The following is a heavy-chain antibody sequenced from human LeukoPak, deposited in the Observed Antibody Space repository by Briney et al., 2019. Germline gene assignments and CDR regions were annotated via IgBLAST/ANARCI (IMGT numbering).Heavy chain of an antibody. V-gene: IGHV1-18*01. Sequence: ASVKVSCKASGYTFTNYGITGVRQAPGQGLEWMGWVSAKTGDTNYARKFQGRVTMTTDTSTSTVYMELRSLRSDDTAVFYCARILASIIDYWGQGTLVTVSS. CDR2: VSAKTGDT. CDR3: ARILASIIDY. J-gene: IGHJ4*02. CDR1: GYTFTNYG. D-gene: IGHD5/OR15-5a*01.